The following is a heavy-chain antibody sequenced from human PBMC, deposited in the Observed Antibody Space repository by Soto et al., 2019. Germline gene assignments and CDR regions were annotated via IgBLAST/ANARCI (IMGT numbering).Heavy chain of an antibody. CDR3: HGYGY. V-gene: IGHV3-53*01. J-gene: IGHJ4*02. CDR1: GFSVTANY. CDR2: IYSGGST. D-gene: IGHD5-12*01. Sequence: EVQVVESGGGLIQPGGSLRLSCEVSGFSVTANYMSWVRQAPGKGLEWVSVIYSGGSTYYVDSVKGRFSISRDISKNTLNLQMNSLRAEDTAVYYGHGYGYWGQGTLVSVSS.